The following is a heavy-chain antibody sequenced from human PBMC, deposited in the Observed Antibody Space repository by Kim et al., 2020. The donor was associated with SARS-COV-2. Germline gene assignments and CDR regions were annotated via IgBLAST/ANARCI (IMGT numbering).Heavy chain of an antibody. CDR1: GGTFSSYA. Sequence: SVKVSCKASGGTFSSYAISWVRQAPGQGLEWMGWIIPIFGTANYAQKFQGRVTITADESTSTAYMELSSLRSEDTAVYYCARERYGHSSGWYRNWFDPWRQETVVTVS. J-gene: IGHJ5*02. CDR2: IIPIFGTA. CDR3: ARERYGHSSGWYRNWFDP. V-gene: IGHV1-69*13. D-gene: IGHD6-19*01.